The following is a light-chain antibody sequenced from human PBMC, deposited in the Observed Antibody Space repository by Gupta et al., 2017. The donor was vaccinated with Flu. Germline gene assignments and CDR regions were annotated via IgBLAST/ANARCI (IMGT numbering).Light chain of an antibody. CDR3: QQDDDYSLT. CDR1: QNINSW. Sequence: PFTLYASIGDRVTITCRASQNINSWLAWYQQKPGKAPKLLIYKASTLESGVPSTFSGSGSGTEFTLIISSLQPDDFATYYCQQDDDYSLTFGGGTKVEIK. V-gene: IGKV1-5*03. J-gene: IGKJ4*01. CDR2: KAS.